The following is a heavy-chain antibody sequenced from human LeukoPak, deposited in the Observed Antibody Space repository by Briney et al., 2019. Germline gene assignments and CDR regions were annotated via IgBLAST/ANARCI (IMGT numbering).Heavy chain of an antibody. Sequence: PSETLSLTCAVYGGSFSGYYWSWIRQPPGKGLEWIGEINHSGSTNYNPSLKSRVTISVDTSKNQFSLKLSSVTAADTAVYYCAREKFSNWFDPWGQGTLVTVSS. CDR2: INHSGST. V-gene: IGHV4-34*01. CDR3: AREKFSNWFDP. CDR1: GGSFSGYY. J-gene: IGHJ5*02.